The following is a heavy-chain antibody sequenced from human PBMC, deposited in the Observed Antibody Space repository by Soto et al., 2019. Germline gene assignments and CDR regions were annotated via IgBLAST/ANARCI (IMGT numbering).Heavy chain of an antibody. J-gene: IGHJ4*02. Sequence: GASVKVSCKASGGTFSSYAISWVRQAPGQGLEWMGGIIPIFGTANYAQKFQGRVTITADESTSTAYMELSSLRSEDTAVYYCARVRTRDYDSSGYYDYWGQGTLVTVSS. V-gene: IGHV1-69*13. CDR2: IIPIFGTA. CDR1: GGTFSSYA. D-gene: IGHD3-22*01. CDR3: ARVRTRDYDSSGYYDY.